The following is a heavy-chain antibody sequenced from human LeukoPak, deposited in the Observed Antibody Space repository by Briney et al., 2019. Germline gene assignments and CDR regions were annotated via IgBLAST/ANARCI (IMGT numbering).Heavy chain of an antibody. J-gene: IGHJ5*01. CDR3: ARGGELGFDS. D-gene: IGHD1-7*01. V-gene: IGHV3-13*01. CDR1: GFTFSSYD. Sequence: GGSLRLSCAASGFTFSSYDMHWVRQGIGKGLEWVSGIATTGATFYAGSVKGRFTISGENAKKSLYLQMNDLRAGDTAVYYCARGGELGFDSWGQGALVTVSS. CDR2: IATTGAT.